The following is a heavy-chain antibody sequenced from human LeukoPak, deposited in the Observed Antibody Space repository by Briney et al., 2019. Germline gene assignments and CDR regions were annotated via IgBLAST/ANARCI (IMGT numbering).Heavy chain of an antibody. J-gene: IGHJ4*02. CDR1: GYTFSRYY. V-gene: IGHV1-2*02. D-gene: IGHD3-10*01. CDR3: LRVVRDISGNYFDY. Sequence: ASVKVSCKASGYTFSRYYMYWVRQAPGQGPECMGWINPKSGGTNYTQKFQGRVTMTRDTSISTAYLEVSRLRSDDTAVYYCLRVVRDISGNYFDYWGQGTLVTVSS. CDR2: INPKSGGT.